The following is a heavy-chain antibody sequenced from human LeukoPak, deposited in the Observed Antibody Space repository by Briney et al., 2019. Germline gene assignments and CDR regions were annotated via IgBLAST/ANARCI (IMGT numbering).Heavy chain of an antibody. V-gene: IGHV5-51*01. Sequence: GESLKISCKASGYNFITYWIAWVRQMPGKGLEWMGIIYPGDSDTKYSPSFQGQVTISVDRSISTAYLQWSSLKASDTAMYYCARLGGGSSSTYFDYWGQGTLVTVSS. CDR2: IYPGDSDT. CDR1: GYNFITYW. CDR3: ARLGGGSSSTYFDY. J-gene: IGHJ4*02. D-gene: IGHD6-6*01.